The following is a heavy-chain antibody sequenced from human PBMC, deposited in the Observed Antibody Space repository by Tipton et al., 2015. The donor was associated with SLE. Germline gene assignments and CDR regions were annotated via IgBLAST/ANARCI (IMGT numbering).Heavy chain of an antibody. Sequence: TLSLTCAVYGGSLSHYYWTWIRQPPGKGLEWIGHIGPSGRTKYNPSLNNRVTISVDRSKNQFSLRLRSMTAADTAMYYCASVDFWRGYNLPYWGQVALVTVS. CDR1: GGSLSHYY. J-gene: IGHJ4*02. V-gene: IGHV4-34*01. CDR2: IGPSGRT. CDR3: ASVDFWRGYNLPY. D-gene: IGHD3-3*01.